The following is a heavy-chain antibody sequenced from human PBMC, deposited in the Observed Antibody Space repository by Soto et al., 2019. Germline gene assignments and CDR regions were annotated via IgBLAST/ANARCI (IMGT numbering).Heavy chain of an antibody. CDR2: ISYDGSNK. J-gene: IGHJ4*02. CDR1: GFTFSSYG. D-gene: IGHD3-10*01. V-gene: IGHV3-30*18. Sequence: GGSLRLSCAASGFTFSSYGMHWVRQAPDKGLEWVAVISYDGSNKYYADSVKGRFTISRDNSKNTLYLQMNSLRAEDTAVYYCAKSGLSLDYWGQGTLVTVSS. CDR3: AKSGLSLDY.